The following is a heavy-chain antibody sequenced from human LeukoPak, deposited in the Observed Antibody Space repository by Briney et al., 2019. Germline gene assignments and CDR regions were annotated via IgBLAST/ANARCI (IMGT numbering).Heavy chain of an antibody. J-gene: IGHJ4*02. CDR2: IYYSGST. CDR3: ARAGGGSYYVVAQSRSVFDY. V-gene: IGHV4-39*07. D-gene: IGHD1-26*01. CDR1: GGSISSSSYY. Sequence: PSETLSLTCAVSGGSISSSSYYWGWIRQPPGKGLEWIGSIYYSGSTYYNPSLKSRVTISVDTSKNQFSLKLSSVTAADTAVYYCARAGGGSYYVVAQSRSVFDYWGQGTLVTVSS.